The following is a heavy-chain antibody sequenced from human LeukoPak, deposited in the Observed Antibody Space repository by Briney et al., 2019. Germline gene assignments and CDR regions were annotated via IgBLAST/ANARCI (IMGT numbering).Heavy chain of an antibody. CDR2: ISGSGGST. D-gene: IGHD2-15*01. CDR3: AKDRHHANYYCSGGSCFLY. CDR1: AFTFSSYA. Sequence: GGSLRLSCAASAFTFSSYAMSWVRQAPGKGLEWVSAISGSGGSTYYADSVKGRFTISRDNSKNTLYLQMNSLRAEDTAVYYCAKDRHHANYYCSGGSCFLYWGQGTLVTVSS. V-gene: IGHV3-23*01. J-gene: IGHJ4*02.